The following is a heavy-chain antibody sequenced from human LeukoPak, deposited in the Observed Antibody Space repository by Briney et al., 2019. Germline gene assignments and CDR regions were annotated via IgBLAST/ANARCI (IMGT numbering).Heavy chain of an antibody. CDR2: ISYDGSNK. J-gene: IGHJ6*04. D-gene: IGHD6-13*01. Sequence: PGGSLRLSCAASGFTFSSYGMHWVRQAPGKGLEWVAVISYDGSNKYYADSVKGRFTISRDNSKNTLYLQMNSLRAEDTAVYYCAKSSYSSSWYVFYYSMDVWGKGTTVTVSS. CDR1: GFTFSSYG. CDR3: AKSSYSSSWYVFYYSMDV. V-gene: IGHV3-30*18.